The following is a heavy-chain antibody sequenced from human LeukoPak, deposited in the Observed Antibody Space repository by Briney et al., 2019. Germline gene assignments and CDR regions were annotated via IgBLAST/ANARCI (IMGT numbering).Heavy chain of an antibody. CDR2: IYYGRST. D-gene: IGHD4-17*01. V-gene: IGHV4-39*01. J-gene: IGHJ4*02. CDR1: GGSISSGIYY. Sequence: SETLSLTCTVSGGSISSGIYYWGWVRQPPGKGLEWIGSIYYGRSTYYNPSLKSRVTISVDASENQFSLKLSSVTAADTAVYYCARHTGNSVTSPALHYWGQGTLVTVSS. CDR3: ARHTGNSVTSPALHY.